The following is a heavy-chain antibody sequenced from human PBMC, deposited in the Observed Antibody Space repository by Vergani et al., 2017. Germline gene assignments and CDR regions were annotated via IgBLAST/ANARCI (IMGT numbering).Heavy chain of an antibody. CDR2: VSGSSATP. J-gene: IGHJ2*01. Sequence: EVQLLESGGGLVQPGGSLRLSCEASGFSFPGYAMSWVRQAPGKGLEWVSSVSGSSATPYYADSVKGRFIISRDNAKNSLYLQMNSLRAEDTALYYCVKDIAGSGNYWYFDLWGRGTLVTVSS. CDR1: GFSFPGYA. CDR3: VKDIAGSGNYWYFDL. D-gene: IGHD6-13*01. V-gene: IGHV3-23*01.